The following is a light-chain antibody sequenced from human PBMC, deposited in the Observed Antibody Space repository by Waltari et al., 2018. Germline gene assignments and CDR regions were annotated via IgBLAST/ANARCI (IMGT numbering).Light chain of an antibody. J-gene: IGLJ2*01. CDR3: STWDDRLTGVG. Sequence: QSVLAQPPSASGTPGQRITISCSGSNSNIGSNTVNWYQQFPGTAPRLLIYSNHQRPPGVPDRFSASKSGSSAALAIYGLHSEDEADYYCSTWDDRLTGVGFGGGTKVTVL. CDR1: NSNIGSNT. V-gene: IGLV1-44*01. CDR2: SNH.